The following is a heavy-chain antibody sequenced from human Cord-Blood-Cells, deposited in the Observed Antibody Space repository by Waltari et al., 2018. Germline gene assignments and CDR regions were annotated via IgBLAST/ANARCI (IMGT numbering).Heavy chain of an antibody. CDR2: ISAYNGNT. CDR1: GYTFTSYG. CDR3: ARTDSSSSGFYYYGMDV. V-gene: IGHV1-18*01. D-gene: IGHD6-6*01. Sequence: QVQLVQSGAEVKKPGASVKVSCKASGYTFTSYGISWVRQAPGQGLEWMGWISAYNGNTNYAQQLQGRVTMTTDTSTSAAYMELRSLRSDDTAVYYCARTDSSSSGFYYYGMDVWGQGTTVTVSS. J-gene: IGHJ6*02.